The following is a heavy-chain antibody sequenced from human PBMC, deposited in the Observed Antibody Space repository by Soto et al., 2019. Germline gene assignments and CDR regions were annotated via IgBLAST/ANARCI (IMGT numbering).Heavy chain of an antibody. Sequence: QVQLVESGGGVVQPGRSLRLSCAASGFTFSSYGMHWVRQAPGKGLEWVAVIWYDGSNKYYADSVKGRFTISRDNSKNTRYLQMNSLRAEDTAVYYCARGGSPYYYGSGSYYKPHYFDYWGQGTLVTVSS. CDR1: GFTFSSYG. V-gene: IGHV3-33*01. CDR2: IWYDGSNK. D-gene: IGHD3-10*01. CDR3: ARGGSPYYYGSGSYYKPHYFDY. J-gene: IGHJ4*02.